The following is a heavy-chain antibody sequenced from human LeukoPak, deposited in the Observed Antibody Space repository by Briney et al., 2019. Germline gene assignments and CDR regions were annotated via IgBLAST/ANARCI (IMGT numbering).Heavy chain of an antibody. J-gene: IGHJ4*02. V-gene: IGHV1-69*13. CDR3: ARCSRMYYYDSSGYSYFDY. Sequence: GASVKVPCKASGGTFSSYAISWVRQAPGQGLEWMGGIIPIFGTANYAQKFQGRVTITADESTSTAYMELSSLRSEDTAVYYCARCSRMYYYDSSGYSYFDYWGQGTLVTVSS. CDR2: IIPIFGTA. CDR1: GGTFSSYA. D-gene: IGHD3-22*01.